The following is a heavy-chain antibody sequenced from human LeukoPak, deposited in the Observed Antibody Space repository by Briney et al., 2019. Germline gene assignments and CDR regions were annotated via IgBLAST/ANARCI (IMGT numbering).Heavy chain of an antibody. J-gene: IGHJ4*02. CDR3: ASGRLLGY. Sequence: AGSLRLSCAAAGFTFSNYWMSWVRQAPGKGLGWVANIKEEGGEKYYVYSVKGRFTISRDNARNSLYLQMNSLRAEDTAAYYCASGRLLGYWSQGSLVTVS. V-gene: IGHV3-7*01. CDR1: GFTFSNYW. CDR2: IKEEGGEK. D-gene: IGHD2-15*01.